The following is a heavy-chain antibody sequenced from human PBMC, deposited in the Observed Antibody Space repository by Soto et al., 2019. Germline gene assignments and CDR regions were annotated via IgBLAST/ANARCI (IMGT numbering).Heavy chain of an antibody. CDR2: IYYSGST. CDR1: GGSISSGGYY. V-gene: IGHV4-31*03. Sequence: SETLSLTCTVSGGSISSGGYYWSWIRQHPGKGLEWIGYIYYSGSTYYNPSLKSRVTISVDTSKNQFSLKLSSVAAADTAVYYCASSYYYDSSGLDYWGQGTLVTVSS. J-gene: IGHJ4*02. CDR3: ASSYYYDSSGLDY. D-gene: IGHD3-22*01.